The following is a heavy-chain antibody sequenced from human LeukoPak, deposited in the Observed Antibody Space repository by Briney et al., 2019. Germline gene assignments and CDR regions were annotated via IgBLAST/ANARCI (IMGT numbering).Heavy chain of an antibody. Sequence: AAVKVSCKASGYTFTSYAMNWGRQAPGQGLEWMGWINTNTGNPTYAQGFTGRFVFSLDTSVSTAYLQISSLKAEDTAVYYCARDRDSGGFNWFAPWGQGTLVTVSS. J-gene: IGHJ5*02. CDR3: ARDRDSGGFNWFAP. CDR2: INTNTGNP. D-gene: IGHD6-19*01. CDR1: GYTFTSYA. V-gene: IGHV7-4-1*02.